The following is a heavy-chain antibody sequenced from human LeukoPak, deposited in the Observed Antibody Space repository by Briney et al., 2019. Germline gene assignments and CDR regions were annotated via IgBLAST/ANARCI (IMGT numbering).Heavy chain of an antibody. D-gene: IGHD3-10*01. CDR3: ARGSFGRGAFDI. CDR1: GGSISSYY. Sequence: SETLSLTCTVSGGSISSYYWSWIRQPPGKGLEWIGYIYYSGSTNYNPSLKSRVTISVDASKNQFSLKLSSVTAADTAVYYCARGSFGRGAFDIWGQGTMVTVSS. V-gene: IGHV4-59*01. J-gene: IGHJ3*02. CDR2: IYYSGST.